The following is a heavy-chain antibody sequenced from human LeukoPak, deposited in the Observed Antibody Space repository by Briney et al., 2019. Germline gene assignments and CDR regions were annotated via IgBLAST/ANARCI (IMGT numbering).Heavy chain of an antibody. CDR3: AKGQNSHIDD. CDR2: ISRSGRTL. CDR1: GFTFSNSE. V-gene: IGHV3-48*03. Sequence: GGSLTLSCAASGFTFSNSEMNWVRQAPGKGLEWVSYISRSGRTLYYADSVKGRFTISRDNTKNLLYLQMNSPRAEDTAVYYCAKGQNSHIDDCGQGTMVTVSS. D-gene: IGHD2/OR15-2a*01. J-gene: IGHJ4*01.